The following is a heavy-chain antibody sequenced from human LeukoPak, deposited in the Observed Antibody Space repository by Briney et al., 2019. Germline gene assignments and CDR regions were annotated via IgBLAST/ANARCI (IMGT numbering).Heavy chain of an antibody. CDR1: GFTFSGSA. CDR3: TESCYGDYCAAPN. Sequence: PGGSLRLSCAASGFTFSGSAMHWVRQASGKGLEWVGRIRSKANSYATAYAASVKGRFTISRDDSKNTAYLQMNSLKTEDTAVYYCTESCYGDYCAAPNWGQGTLVTVSS. J-gene: IGHJ4*02. CDR2: IRSKANSYAT. V-gene: IGHV3-73*01. D-gene: IGHD4-17*01.